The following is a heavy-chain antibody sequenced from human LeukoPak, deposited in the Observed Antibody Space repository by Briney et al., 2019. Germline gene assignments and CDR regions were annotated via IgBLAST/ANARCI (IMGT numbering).Heavy chain of an antibody. CDR3: ASAHVDTAMVTFDP. CDR1: GGSISSYY. CDR2: VYYSGST. Sequence: PSETLSLTCTVSGGSISSYYWSWIRQPPGKGLEWIGYVYYSGSTNYNPSLKSRVTISVDTSKNQFSLKLSSVTAADTAVYYCASAHVDTAMVTFDPWGQGTLVTVSS. D-gene: IGHD5-18*01. V-gene: IGHV4-59*01. J-gene: IGHJ5*02.